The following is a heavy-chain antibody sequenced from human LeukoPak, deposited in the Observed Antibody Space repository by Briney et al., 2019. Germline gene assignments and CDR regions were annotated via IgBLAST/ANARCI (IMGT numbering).Heavy chain of an antibody. CDR1: GYTFTSYY. Sequence: GASVKVSCKASGYTFTSYYMHWVRQAPGQGLEWMGIINPSGGSTSYAQKFQGRVTMTRDTSTSTVYMELSSLRSKDTAVYYCARVYSDDHTDYWGQGTLVTVSS. CDR3: ARVYSDDHTDY. CDR2: INPSGGST. V-gene: IGHV1-46*01. D-gene: IGHD3-9*01. J-gene: IGHJ4*02.